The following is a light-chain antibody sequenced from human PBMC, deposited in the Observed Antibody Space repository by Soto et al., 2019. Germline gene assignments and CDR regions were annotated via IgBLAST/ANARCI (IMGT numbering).Light chain of an antibody. CDR1: GSNIGNNY. V-gene: IGLV1-51*01. J-gene: IGLJ2*01. CDR2: DNG. Sequence: QSVLTQPPSVSAAPGQKVSISCSGNGSNIGNNYVSWYQQFPGTAPKLLIYDNGKRPSGIPDRFSGSKSGTSAALGITGLQTGDEADYYCETWDSRLSTVLFGGGTKLTVL. CDR3: ETWDSRLSTVL.